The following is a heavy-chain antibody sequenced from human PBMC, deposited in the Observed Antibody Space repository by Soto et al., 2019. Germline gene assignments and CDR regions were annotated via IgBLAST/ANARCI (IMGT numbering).Heavy chain of an antibody. J-gene: IGHJ6*02. Sequence: VASVKVSCKASGYTFTDYFLHWVRQAPGQGLDWLGWINPNSGVTRSTQRFLGRVTMTRDTSISTAYMELRGLTSDDTAIYYCARAAPAITYSGMDVWGQGTTVTVSS. CDR1: GYTFTDYF. CDR3: ARAAPAITYSGMDV. CDR2: INPNSGVT. D-gene: IGHD3-10*01. V-gene: IGHV1-2*02.